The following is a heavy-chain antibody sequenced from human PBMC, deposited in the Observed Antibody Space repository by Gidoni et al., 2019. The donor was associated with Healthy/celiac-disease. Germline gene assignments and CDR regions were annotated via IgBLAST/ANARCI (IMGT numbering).Heavy chain of an antibody. CDR2: IYYSGST. V-gene: IGHV4-31*03. J-gene: IGHJ4*02. D-gene: IGHD3-22*01. Sequence: QMQLQESCPGLVKPSQTLSLTCPVPGCSISSGGYYWSWIRQHPGKGLEWIGYIYYSGSTYYNPSLKSRVTISVDTSKNQFSLKLSSVTAADTAVYYCARVWRGYYYGYFDYWGQGTLVTVSS. CDR1: GCSISSGGYY. CDR3: ARVWRGYYYGYFDY.